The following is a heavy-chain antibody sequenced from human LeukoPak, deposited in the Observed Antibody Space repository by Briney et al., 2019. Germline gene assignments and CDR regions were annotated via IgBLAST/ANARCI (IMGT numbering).Heavy chain of an antibody. CDR3: AREDYVVTATRYYYYGMDV. CDR2: IIPIFGTA. Sequence: SVNVSCTASGGTFSSYAISWVRQAPGQGLEWMGGIIPIFGTANYAQKFQGRVTITADESTSTAYMELSSLRSEDTAVYYCAREDYVVTATRYYYYGMDVWGQGTTVTVSS. D-gene: IGHD2-21*02. CDR1: GGTFSSYA. J-gene: IGHJ6*02. V-gene: IGHV1-69*13.